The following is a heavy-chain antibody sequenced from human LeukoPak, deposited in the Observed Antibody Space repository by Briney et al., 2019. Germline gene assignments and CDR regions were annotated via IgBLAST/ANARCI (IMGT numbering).Heavy chain of an antibody. CDR3: ARDRGDWLPRDIDY. V-gene: IGHV3-66*01. D-gene: IGHD2-21*02. CDR2: IFTAGST. J-gene: IGHJ4*02. Sequence: PGGSLRLSCAASGFTVSSNYMSWVRQAPGKGLEWVSVIFTAGSTFYADSVKGRFNISRDNSKNTLYLQMNSLRAEDTAVYYCARDRGDWLPRDIDYWGQGTLVTVSS. CDR1: GFTVSSNY.